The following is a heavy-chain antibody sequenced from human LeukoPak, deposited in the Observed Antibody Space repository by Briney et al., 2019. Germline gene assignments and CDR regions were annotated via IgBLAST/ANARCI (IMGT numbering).Heavy chain of an antibody. CDR3: AREDGGGTNDY. Sequence: EPSETLSLTCTVSGGFISNGGYYWSWIRQHPGKGLEWIGYIYYSGSTYYNPSLKSRVTILVDTSENQFSLKLSSVSAADTAVYYCAREDGGGTNDYWGQGTLVTVSS. CDR2: IYYSGST. V-gene: IGHV4-31*03. J-gene: IGHJ4*02. D-gene: IGHD1-1*01. CDR1: GGFISNGGYY.